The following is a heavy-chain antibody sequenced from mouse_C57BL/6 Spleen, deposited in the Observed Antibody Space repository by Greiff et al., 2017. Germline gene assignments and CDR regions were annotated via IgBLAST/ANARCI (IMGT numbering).Heavy chain of an antibody. J-gene: IGHJ1*03. Sequence: VQLQQPGAELVMPGASVKLSCKASGYTFTSYWMHWVKQRPGQGLEWIGEIDPSDSYTNYNQKFKGKSTLTVDKASSTAYMQLSSLTSEDSAVYYCARTPHYSNYERYFDVWGTGTTVTVSS. V-gene: IGHV1-69*01. CDR2: IDPSDSYT. D-gene: IGHD2-5*01. CDR1: GYTFTSYW. CDR3: ARTPHYSNYERYFDV.